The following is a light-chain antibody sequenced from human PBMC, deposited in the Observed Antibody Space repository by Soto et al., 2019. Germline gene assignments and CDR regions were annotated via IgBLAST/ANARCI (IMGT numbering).Light chain of an antibody. J-gene: IGKJ2*01. V-gene: IGKV3-20*01. CDR2: GAS. CDR3: QKYGSSPYT. Sequence: EIVLTQSPGTLSLSPGERATLSCRASQSVSNNYLAWYQQKPGQAPRLLIYGASSRATGIPDRFSGSGSGTDFTLTISRPEPEDFAVYYCQKYGSSPYTFGQGTKMEIK. CDR1: QSVSNNY.